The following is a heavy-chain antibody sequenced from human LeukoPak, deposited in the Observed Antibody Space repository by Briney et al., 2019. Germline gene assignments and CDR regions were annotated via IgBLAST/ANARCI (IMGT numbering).Heavy chain of an antibody. CDR1: GFTVSSNY. CDR2: IWYDGNNK. Sequence: GGSLRLSCAASGFTVSSNYMSWVRQAPGKGLEWVAVIWYDGNNKYYADSVKGRITISRDNSKNTLYLQMNSLRAEDTAVYYCARDGGDTVTSPFDYWGQGTLVTVSS. J-gene: IGHJ4*02. D-gene: IGHD4-17*01. CDR3: ARDGGDTVTSPFDY. V-gene: IGHV3-33*08.